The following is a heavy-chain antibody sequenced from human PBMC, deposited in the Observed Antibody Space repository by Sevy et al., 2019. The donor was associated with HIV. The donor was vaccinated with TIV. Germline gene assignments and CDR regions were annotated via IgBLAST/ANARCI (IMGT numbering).Heavy chain of an antibody. Sequence: GGSLRLSCAASGLTFSSHAMHWVRQAPGKGLEWVAVISSAGSNKYYADSLKGRFTISRDNPKNTLYLQMNSLRPEDMAVYYCTRDAGYSIAWSPSDYWGQGTLVTVSS. CDR2: ISSAGSNK. D-gene: IGHD6-19*01. J-gene: IGHJ4*02. CDR1: GLTFSSHA. V-gene: IGHV3-30-3*01. CDR3: TRDAGYSIAWSPSDY.